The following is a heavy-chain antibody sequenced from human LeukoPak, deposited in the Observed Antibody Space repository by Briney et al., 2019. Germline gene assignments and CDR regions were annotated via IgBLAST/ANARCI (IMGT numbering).Heavy chain of an antibody. V-gene: IGHV3-7*01. CDR3: ARDQINSSGNKPPFDY. J-gene: IGHJ4*02. D-gene: IGHD1-26*01. CDR2: IKQDGSEK. CDR1: GFTFNRDW. Sequence: PGGSLRLSCAASGFTFNRDWTAWVRQAPGKGLEWVANIKQDGSEKYYVDSVKGRFTISRDNAKNSLYLQMNSLRAEDTAVYYCARDQINSSGNKPPFDYWGRGTLVTVSS.